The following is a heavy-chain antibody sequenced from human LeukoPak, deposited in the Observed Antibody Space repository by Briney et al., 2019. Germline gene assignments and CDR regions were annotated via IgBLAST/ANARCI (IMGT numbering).Heavy chain of an antibody. D-gene: IGHD5-12*01. CDR3: ARDPIVSGYDIGGEY. V-gene: IGHV3-23*01. Sequence: QQGGSLRLSCAASGFTFSNYAMTWVRQAPGKGLEWVSYIRNSGSTTYYADSVKGRFTISRDNSKNTLYLQMNSLRAEDTAVYYCARDPIVSGYDIGGEYWGQGTLVTVSS. J-gene: IGHJ4*02. CDR2: IRNSGSTT. CDR1: GFTFSNYA.